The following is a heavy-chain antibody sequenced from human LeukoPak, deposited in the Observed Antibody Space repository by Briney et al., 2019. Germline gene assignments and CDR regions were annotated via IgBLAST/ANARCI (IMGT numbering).Heavy chain of an antibody. CDR3: ARGRFYSSSLNYYYYYYMDV. J-gene: IGHJ6*03. V-gene: IGHV4-34*01. Sequence: SETLSLTCTVSGGSISSYYWSWIRQPPGKGLEWIGEINHSGSTNYNPSLKSRVTISVDTSKNQFSLKLSSVTAADMAVYYCARGRFYSSSLNYYYYYYMDVWGKGTTVTVSS. CDR2: INHSGST. CDR1: GGSISSYY. D-gene: IGHD6-13*01.